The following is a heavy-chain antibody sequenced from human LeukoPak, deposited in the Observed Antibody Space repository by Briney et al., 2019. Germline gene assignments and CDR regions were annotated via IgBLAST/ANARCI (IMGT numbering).Heavy chain of an antibody. J-gene: IGHJ4*02. CDR3: ARGSRDSSGYYSFDY. CDR1: GYTFTSYG. D-gene: IGHD3-22*01. V-gene: IGHV1-18*01. Sequence: GASVKVSCKASGYTFTSYGISWVRQAPGQGLEWMGWISAYNGNTNYAQKLQGRVTMTTDTSTSTAYLELRSLRSDDTAVYYCARGSRDSSGYYSFDYWGQGTLVTVSS. CDR2: ISAYNGNT.